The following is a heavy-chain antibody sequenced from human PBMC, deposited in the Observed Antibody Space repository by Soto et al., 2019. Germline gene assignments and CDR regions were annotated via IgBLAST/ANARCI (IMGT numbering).Heavy chain of an antibody. CDR3: AKDILSSPYYHSYTMNV. J-gene: IGHJ6*02. CDR2: ISWDGGST. D-gene: IGHD6-6*01. CDR1: GFTXDDYT. V-gene: IGHV3-43*01. Sequence: GGSLRLSCAASGFTXDDYTMHWVRQAPGKGLEWVSLISWDGGSTYYADAVKGRFTISRDNSKNSLYLQMNSLRTEDPALYYRAKDILSSPYYHSYTMNVWGQGTTVTVSS.